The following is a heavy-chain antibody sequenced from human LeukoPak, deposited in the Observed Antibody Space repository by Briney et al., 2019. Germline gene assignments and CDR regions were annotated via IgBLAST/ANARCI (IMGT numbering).Heavy chain of an antibody. V-gene: IGHV3-11*06. J-gene: IGHJ2*01. CDR3: ARDCSGGSCYFSLWWYFDL. D-gene: IGHD2-15*01. Sequence: KPGGSLRLSCAASGFTFSDYYMSWIRQAPGKGLEWVSYISSSSSYIYYADSVKGRFTISRDNAKNSLYLQMNSLRAEDTAVYYCARDCSGGSCYFSLWWYFDLWGRGTLVTVSS. CDR2: ISSSSSYI. CDR1: GFTFSDYY.